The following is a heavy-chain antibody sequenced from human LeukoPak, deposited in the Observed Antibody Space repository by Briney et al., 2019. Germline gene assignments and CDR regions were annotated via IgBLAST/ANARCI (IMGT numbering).Heavy chain of an antibody. D-gene: IGHD6-19*01. Sequence: GGSLRLSCAASGFTFSSYSMNWVRQAPGKGLEWVSSISSSSSYIYYADSVKGRFTISRDNAKNSLYLQMNSLRADDTAVYYCARRGSSGWHHDYWGQGTLVTVSS. J-gene: IGHJ4*02. CDR2: ISSSSSYI. V-gene: IGHV3-21*04. CDR3: ARRGSSGWHHDY. CDR1: GFTFSSYS.